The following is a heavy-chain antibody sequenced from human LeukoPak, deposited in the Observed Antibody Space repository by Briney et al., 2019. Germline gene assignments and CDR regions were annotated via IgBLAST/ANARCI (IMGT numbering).Heavy chain of an antibody. CDR2: IQNDGTKK. J-gene: IGHJ5*02. V-gene: IGHV3-30*02. CDR3: AKDASAHGWFDP. Sequence: GGSLRLSCAASGFSFSRYGMNWVRQAPGKGLEWVSFIQNDGTKKCYADFVKGRFTISGENSVNTLYLQMDSLRPEDTAVYYCAKDASAHGWFDPWGQGTLVTVSS. CDR1: GFSFSRYG.